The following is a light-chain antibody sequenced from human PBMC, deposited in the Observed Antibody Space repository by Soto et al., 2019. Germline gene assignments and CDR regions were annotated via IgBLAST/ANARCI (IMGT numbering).Light chain of an antibody. Sequence: QSVLTQPASVSGSPGQSITISCTGTSSDVGGYNYVSWYQQHPGKAPKFMIYEVSNRPSGVSNRFSGSKSGNTASLTISGLQAEGEADYYCSSYTSSSTHWVFGGGTQLTVL. CDR3: SSYTSSSTHWV. V-gene: IGLV2-14*01. J-gene: IGLJ3*02. CDR2: EVS. CDR1: SSDVGGYNY.